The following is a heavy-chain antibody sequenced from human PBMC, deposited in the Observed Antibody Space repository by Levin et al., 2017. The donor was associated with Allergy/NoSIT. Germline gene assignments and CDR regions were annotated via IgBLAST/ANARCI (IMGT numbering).Heavy chain of an antibody. CDR3: ARGDTIIAAAGPFDY. V-gene: IGHV1-69*13. Sequence: SVKVSCKASGGTFSSYAISWVRQAPGQGLEWMGGIIPIFGTANYAQKFQGRVTITADESTSTAYMELSSLRSEDTAVYYCARGDTIIAAAGPFDYWGQGTLVTVSS. D-gene: IGHD6-13*01. CDR1: GGTFSSYA. CDR2: IIPIFGTA. J-gene: IGHJ4*02.